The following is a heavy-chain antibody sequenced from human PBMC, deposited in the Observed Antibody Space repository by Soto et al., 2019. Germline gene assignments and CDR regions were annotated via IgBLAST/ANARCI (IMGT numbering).Heavy chain of an antibody. CDR1: GFTFSSYG. D-gene: IGHD2-15*01. CDR2: ISYDGSNK. CDR3: ARVAVAARPRWYNWFDP. V-gene: IGHV3-30*03. J-gene: IGHJ5*02. Sequence: QVQLVESGGAVVQPGKSLRLSCAASGFTFSSYGMYWIRQAPGKGLEWVAAISYDGSNKFHADSVKGRFTISRDNSQNTLYLQMNSLSTEDTAVYYCARVAVAARPRWYNWFDPWGQGTLVTVSS.